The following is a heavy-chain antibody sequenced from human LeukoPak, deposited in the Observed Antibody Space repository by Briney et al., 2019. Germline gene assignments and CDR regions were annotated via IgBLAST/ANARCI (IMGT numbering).Heavy chain of an antibody. Sequence: GGSLRLSCSASGFTFSSYAMHWVRQAPGKGLEYVSTISSNGGSTYYADSVKGRFTLSRDNSMNTLYLQMNSLRAEDTAVYYCAKDVESGRSADYWGQGTLVTVSS. J-gene: IGHJ4*02. CDR3: AKDVESGRSADY. D-gene: IGHD3-10*01. CDR1: GFTFSSYA. CDR2: ISSNGGST. V-gene: IGHV3-64*04.